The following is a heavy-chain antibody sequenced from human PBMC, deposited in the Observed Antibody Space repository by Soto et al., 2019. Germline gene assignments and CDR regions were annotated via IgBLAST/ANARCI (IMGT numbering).Heavy chain of an antibody. D-gene: IGHD6-19*01. CDR2: ISYDGSNK. J-gene: IGHJ4*02. CDR3: ARDPQQWLADY. V-gene: IGHV3-30-3*01. Sequence: PGGSLRLSCAAPGFTFSSYAMHWVRQAPGKGLEWVAVISYDGSNKYYADSVKGRFTISRDNSKNTLYLQMNSLRAEDTAVYYCARDPQQWLADYWGQGTLVTVSS. CDR1: GFTFSSYA.